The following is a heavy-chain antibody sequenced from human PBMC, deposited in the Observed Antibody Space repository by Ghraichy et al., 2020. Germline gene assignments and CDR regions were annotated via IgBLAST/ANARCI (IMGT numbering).Heavy chain of an antibody. CDR2: IYYSGST. CDR1: GGSISSYY. CDR3: ARLGYCSGGSCYSFDY. D-gene: IGHD2-15*01. V-gene: IGHV4-59*01. J-gene: IGHJ4*02. Sequence: SETLSLTCTVSGGSISSYYWSWIRQPPGKGLEWIGYIYYSGSTNYNPSLKSRVTISVDTSKNQFSLKLSSVTAADTAVYYCARLGYCSGGSCYSFDYWGQGTLVTVSS.